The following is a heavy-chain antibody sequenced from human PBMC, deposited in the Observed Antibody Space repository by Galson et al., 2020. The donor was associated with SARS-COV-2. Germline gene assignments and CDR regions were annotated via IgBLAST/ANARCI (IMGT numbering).Heavy chain of an antibody. V-gene: IGHV4-31*03. Sequence: SETLSLTCTVSGGSISSGGYYWSWIRQHPGKGLEWIGYIYYSGSTYYNPSLKSRVTISVDTSKNQFSLKLSSVTAADTAVYYCARDSCSSTSCYGYYGMDVWGQGTMVTVSS. CDR3: ARDSCSSTSCYGYYGMDV. J-gene: IGHJ6*02. CDR2: IYYSGST. D-gene: IGHD2-2*01. CDR1: GGSISSGGYY.